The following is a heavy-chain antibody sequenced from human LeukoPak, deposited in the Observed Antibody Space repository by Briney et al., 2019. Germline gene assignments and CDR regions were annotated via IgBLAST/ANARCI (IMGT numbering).Heavy chain of an antibody. D-gene: IGHD3-10*01. J-gene: IGHJ6*03. CDR1: GFTFSGSA. CDR2: IRSKANSYAT. V-gene: IGHV3-73*01. Sequence: PGGSLKLSCAASGFTFSGSAMHWVRQASGKGLEWVGRIRSKANSYATAYAASVKGRFTISRDDSKNTAYLQMNSLKTEDTAVYYCTRHEDPWFGENYYYYYYMDVWGKGTTVTISS. CDR3: TRHEDPWFGENYYYYYYMDV.